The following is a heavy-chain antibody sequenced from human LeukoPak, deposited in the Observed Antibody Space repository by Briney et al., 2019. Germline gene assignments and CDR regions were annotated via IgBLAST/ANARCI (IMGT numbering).Heavy chain of an antibody. V-gene: IGHV4-34*01. CDR2: INHSGST. D-gene: IGHD3-3*01. J-gene: IGHJ4*02. Sequence: PSETLSLTCAVYGGSFSGYYWSWIRQPPGKGLEWIGEINHSGSTNYNPSLKGRVTISVDTSKNQFSLKLSSVTAADTAVYYCARAVYDFRSGYPISRVFDYWGQGTLVTVSS. CDR1: GGSFSGYY. CDR3: ARAVYDFRSGYPISRVFDY.